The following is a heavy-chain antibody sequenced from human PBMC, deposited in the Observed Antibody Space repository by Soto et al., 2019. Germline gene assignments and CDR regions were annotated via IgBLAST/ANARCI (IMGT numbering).Heavy chain of an antibody. Sequence: PGGSLRLSCAATGFTFSSYAMSWVRQAPGKGLEWVSGISGSGATTNYADSVKGRFTISRDNSKNTLYLQMNSLRAEDTAVYYCAKDSRQGRVPAFGYGGQETRATVSS. J-gene: IGHJ4*02. D-gene: IGHD6-19*01. CDR1: GFTFSSYA. V-gene: IGHV3-23*01. CDR3: AKDSRQGRVPAFGY. CDR2: ISGSGATT.